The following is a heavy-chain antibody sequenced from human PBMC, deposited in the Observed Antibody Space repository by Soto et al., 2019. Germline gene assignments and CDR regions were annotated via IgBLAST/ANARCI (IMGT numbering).Heavy chain of an antibody. CDR3: ARGRHYAISTGLYWFDP. D-gene: IGHD3-9*01. V-gene: IGHV4-31*03. CDR1: GGSISNSDSY. J-gene: IGHJ5*02. CDR2: IYHTGST. Sequence: QVQLQESGPGLVKPSQTLSLHCSVSGGSISNSDSYWSWIRQHPGKGLEGFGYIYHTGSTYYNPSLQGRLTMSIATSKNQFSLKLTSVTAADTAVYFCARGRHYAISTGLYWFDPWGQGTLVTVSS.